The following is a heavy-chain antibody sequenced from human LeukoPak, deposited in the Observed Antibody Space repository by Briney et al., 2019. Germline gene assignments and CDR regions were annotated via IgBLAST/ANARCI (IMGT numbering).Heavy chain of an antibody. D-gene: IGHD3-22*01. V-gene: IGHV1-8*01. CDR1: GYTFTSYD. J-gene: IGHJ4*02. Sequence: ASVKVSCKASGYTFTSYDINWVRQATGQGLEWMGWMNPNSGNTGYAQKFQGRVTMTRNTSISTAYMVLSSLRSEDTAVYYCARGLDDSSGYYLYRGTGGYWGQGTLVTVSS. CDR2: MNPNSGNT. CDR3: ARGLDDSSGYYLYRGTGGY.